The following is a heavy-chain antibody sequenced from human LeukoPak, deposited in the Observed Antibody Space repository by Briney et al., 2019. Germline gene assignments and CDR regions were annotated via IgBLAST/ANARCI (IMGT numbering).Heavy chain of an antibody. CDR2: ISYDGSNK. CDR3: ARATGSYYSLGY. CDR1: GFTFSSYG. J-gene: IGHJ4*02. Sequence: GGSLRLSCAASGFTFSSYGMHWVRQAPGKGLEWVAVISYDGSNKYYADSVKGRFTISRDNSKNTLYLQMNSLRAEDTAVYYCARATGSYYSLGYWGQGTLVTVSS. V-gene: IGHV3-30*03. D-gene: IGHD1-26*01.